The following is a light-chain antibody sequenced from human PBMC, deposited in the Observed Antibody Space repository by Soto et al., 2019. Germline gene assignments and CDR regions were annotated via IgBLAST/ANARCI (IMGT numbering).Light chain of an antibody. CDR1: QSVSSSY. J-gene: IGKJ3*01. CDR3: QQYGDSPGT. Sequence: EIVLTQSPGTLYLSPGERATLSCRASQSVSSSYLDWYQQKPGQAPRLLIYGASTRATGIPDRVSGSGSGTDFTLTISRLEPEDFATYFCQQYGDSPGTFGPGTTVDIK. V-gene: IGKV3-20*01. CDR2: GAS.